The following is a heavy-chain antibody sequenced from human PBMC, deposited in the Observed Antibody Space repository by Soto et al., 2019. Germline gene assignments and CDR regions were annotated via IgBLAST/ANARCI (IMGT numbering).Heavy chain of an antibody. CDR3: ARPPGYISYWYYFDL. Sequence: QVQLVQSGAEVKKPGASVKVSCEASGYSFIDYYMHWVRQAPGQGFEWMGWSSPKSGGTNYAQKFDGRVTMTWDTSLNTAYMELSSVISEDTAVYYCARPPGYISYWYYFDLWGQGTLVTVSS. CDR1: GYSFIDYY. V-gene: IGHV1-2*02. D-gene: IGHD2-8*02. J-gene: IGHJ4*02. CDR2: SSPKSGGT.